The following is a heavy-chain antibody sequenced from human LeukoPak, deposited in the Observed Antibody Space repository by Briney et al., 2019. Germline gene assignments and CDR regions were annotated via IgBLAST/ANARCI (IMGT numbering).Heavy chain of an antibody. D-gene: IGHD3-22*01. CDR3: ARGVERRQYYYDSSVHLGLRAFDI. J-gene: IGHJ3*02. CDR1: GGSISSYY. V-gene: IGHV4-59*01. Sequence: SETLSLTCTVSGGSISSYYWSWIRQPPGKGLEWIGYIYYSGSTNYNPSLKSRVTISVDTSKNQFSLKLSSVTAADTAVYYCARGVERRQYYYDSSVHLGLRAFDIWGQGTMVTVSS. CDR2: IYYSGST.